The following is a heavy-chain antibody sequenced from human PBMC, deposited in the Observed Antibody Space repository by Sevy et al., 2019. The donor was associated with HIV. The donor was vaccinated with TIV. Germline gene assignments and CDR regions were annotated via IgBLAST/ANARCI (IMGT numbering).Heavy chain of an antibody. CDR3: AKTLGAIASPFDY. CDR1: GFSFNTYA. Sequence: GSLRLSCAASGFSFNTYAMTWVRQAPGKGLEWVSVISNSGDRTYYADSVKGRFTISRDNSKNTLYLQMISLRAEDTAVYYCAKTLGAIASPFDYRGQRTLVTVSS. J-gene: IGHJ4*02. V-gene: IGHV3-23*01. CDR2: ISNSGDRT. D-gene: IGHD7-27*01.